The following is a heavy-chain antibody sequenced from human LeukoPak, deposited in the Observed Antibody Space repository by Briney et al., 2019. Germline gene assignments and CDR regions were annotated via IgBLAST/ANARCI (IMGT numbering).Heavy chain of an antibody. CDR3: ARGFLGDYVWGSYRLFDY. J-gene: IGHJ4*02. Sequence: GGSLRLSCAASGFTFSSYWMHWVRQAPGKGLVWVSRINSDGSSTSYADSVKGRFTISRDNAKNTLYLQMNSLRAEDTAVYYCARGFLGDYVWGSYRLFDYWGQGTLVTVSS. CDR1: GFTFSSYW. D-gene: IGHD3-16*02. CDR2: INSDGSST. V-gene: IGHV3-74*01.